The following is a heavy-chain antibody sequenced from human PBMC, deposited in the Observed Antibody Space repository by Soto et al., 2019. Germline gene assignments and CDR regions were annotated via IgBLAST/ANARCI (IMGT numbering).Heavy chain of an antibody. V-gene: IGHV3-66*01. CDR2: INDGGNT. CDR1: GFDASVNY. CDR3: VRENYYYGMVV. J-gene: IGHJ6*02. Sequence: EVQLVESGGTLVQPGGSLRLSCAASGFDASVNYMAWVRQAPGKGLEWVSTINDGGNTFYADFVKGRFTISRDDSTNTLSLQMNSLRVEDTAMFYCVRENYYYGMVVWGQGTAVTVSS.